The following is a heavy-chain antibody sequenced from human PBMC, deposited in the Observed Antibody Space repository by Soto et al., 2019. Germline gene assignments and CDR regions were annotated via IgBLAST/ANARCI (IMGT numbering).Heavy chain of an antibody. CDR3: TRLVSPAYYDFGSGSFDP. J-gene: IGHJ5*02. V-gene: IGHV3-73*01. Sequence: EVQLVESGGGLVQPGGSLKLSCAASGFTFSGSAMHWVRQASGKGLEWVGRIRSKANSYATAYAASVKGRFTISRDDSKNTAYLQMNSLKTEDTAVYYCTRLVSPAYYDFGSGSFDPWGKGTLVTVSS. D-gene: IGHD3-3*01. CDR2: IRSKANSYAT. CDR1: GFTFSGSA.